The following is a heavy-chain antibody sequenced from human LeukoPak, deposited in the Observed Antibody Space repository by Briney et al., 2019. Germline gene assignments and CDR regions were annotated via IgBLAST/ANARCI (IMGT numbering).Heavy chain of an antibody. J-gene: IGHJ6*04. CDR1: GYTVTSYW. Sequence: GESLKISCNGSGYTVTSYWIAWVRQMPGKGLEGMGTIYPYDSTTRYSPSFQGQVTISGDKSSSTSYVQWRSLKASDTAMYYCATWEYGSSTLDVWGKGTTVTVSS. CDR3: ATWEYGSSTLDV. V-gene: IGHV5-51*01. D-gene: IGHD6-6*01. CDR2: IYPYDSTT.